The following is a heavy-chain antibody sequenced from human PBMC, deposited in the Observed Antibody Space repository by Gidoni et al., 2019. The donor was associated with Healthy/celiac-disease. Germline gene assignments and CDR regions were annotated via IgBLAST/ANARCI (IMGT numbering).Heavy chain of an antibody. CDR3: AKDLPLYYDFWSGYELDY. CDR1: RFTFSRSA. Sequence: EVQLLESGAGLVQPGGSLRLSCAASRFTFSRSAMSCVRQATGKGLVWVSAISGRGGSTYYAYSLKVRFTISRVNSNNALYLQINSLRAEDTAVYYCAKDLPLYYDFWSGYELDYWGQGTLVTVSS. V-gene: IGHV3-23*01. D-gene: IGHD3-3*01. CDR2: ISGRGGST. J-gene: IGHJ4*02.